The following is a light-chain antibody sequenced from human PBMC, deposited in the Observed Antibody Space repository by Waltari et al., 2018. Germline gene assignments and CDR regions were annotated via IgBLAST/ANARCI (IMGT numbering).Light chain of an antibody. CDR1: ALTNQY. Sequence: SYELPQPPSVSVSPGQTARTTCSGDALTNQYAYWYQQKPGQAPVLVIYKDNERPSGIPERFSGSGSGTTVTLTISGVQAEDEADYYCQSTDSSGTLRVFGGGTYLTVL. CDR2: KDN. CDR3: QSTDSSGTLRV. V-gene: IGLV3-25*03. J-gene: IGLJ3*02.